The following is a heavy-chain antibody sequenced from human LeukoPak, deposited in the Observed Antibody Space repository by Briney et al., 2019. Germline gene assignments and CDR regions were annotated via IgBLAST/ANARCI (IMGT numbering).Heavy chain of an antibody. CDR3: ASSDYDSRDY. D-gene: IGHD3-22*01. Sequence: SETLSLTCTVSGGSISSSSYYWGWIRQPPGKGLEWIGSIYYSGSTYYNPSLKSRVTISVDTSKNQFSLKLSSVTAADTAVYYCASSDYDSRDYWGQGTLVTVSS. J-gene: IGHJ4*02. CDR2: IYYSGST. CDR1: GGSISSSSYY. V-gene: IGHV4-39*07.